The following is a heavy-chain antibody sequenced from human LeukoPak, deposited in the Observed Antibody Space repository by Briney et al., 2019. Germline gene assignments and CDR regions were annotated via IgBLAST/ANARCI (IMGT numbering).Heavy chain of an antibody. CDR3: AREKYCTSTDCLHGRFYFNS. D-gene: IGHD2-8*01. V-gene: IGHV3-30*04. CDR1: GFTFNTYT. CDR2: LSSEGRSK. Sequence: GGSLRLSCTASGFTFNTYTMHWVRQAPGKGLEWVAVLSSEGRSKNYADSVKGRFTISRDNSENTLYLQMNTLRADDTAVYYCAREKYCTSTDCLHGRFYFNSWGQGTLVTVSS. J-gene: IGHJ4*02.